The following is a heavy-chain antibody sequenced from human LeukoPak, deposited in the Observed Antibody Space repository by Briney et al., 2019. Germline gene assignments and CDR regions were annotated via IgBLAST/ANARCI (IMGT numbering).Heavy chain of an antibody. V-gene: IGHV4-59*01. Sequence: PSETLSLTCTVSGGSISPYYWSWIRQPPGKGLEWIGYVYFSGSTYSNPSLRSRVTISLDTSKNQFSLNLDSVTAADTAVYYCARSHSGTYPTVYHFDSGAQETLVSGSS. J-gene: IGHJ4*02. CDR1: GGSISPYY. CDR3: ARSHSGTYPTVYHFDS. CDR2: VYFSGST. D-gene: IGHD1-26*01.